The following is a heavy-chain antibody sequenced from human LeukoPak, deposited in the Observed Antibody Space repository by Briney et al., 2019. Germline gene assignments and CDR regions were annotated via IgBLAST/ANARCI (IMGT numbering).Heavy chain of an antibody. CDR1: GFTFSSYG. V-gene: IGHV3-30*18. Sequence: PGGSLRLSCAASGFTFSSYGMHWVRQAPGKGLEWVAVISYDGSNKYYADSVKGRFTISRDNSKNTLYLQMNSLRAEDTAVYYCAKDIPSELDPWGQGTLVTVSS. CDR3: AKDIPSELDP. D-gene: IGHD2-2*02. CDR2: ISYDGSNK. J-gene: IGHJ5*02.